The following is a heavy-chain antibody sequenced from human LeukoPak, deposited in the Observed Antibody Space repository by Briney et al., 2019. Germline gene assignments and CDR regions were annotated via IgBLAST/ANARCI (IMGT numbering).Heavy chain of an antibody. D-gene: IGHD6-13*01. J-gene: IGHJ4*02. CDR1: GFTFSSYG. CDR2: IWYDGSNK. Sequence: PGGSLRLSCAASGFTFSSYGMHWVRQAPGKGLEWVAVIWYDGSNKYYADSVKGRFTISRDNSKNTLYLQMNSLRAEDTAVYYCAKRPDSSWYPSVPFDYWGQGTLVTVSS. V-gene: IGHV3-33*06. CDR3: AKRPDSSWYPSVPFDY.